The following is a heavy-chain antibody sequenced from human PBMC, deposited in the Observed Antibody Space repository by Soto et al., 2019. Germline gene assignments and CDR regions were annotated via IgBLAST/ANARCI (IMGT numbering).Heavy chain of an antibody. CDR3: ARERNMYGMDV. J-gene: IGHJ6*02. Sequence: VKVSCKASGYTFTSYDINWVRQATGQGLEWMGWMNPNSGNTVYAQKFQGRVTMTRNTSISTAYMELSSLRSEDTAVYYCARERNMYGMDVWGQGTTVTVSS. V-gene: IGHV1-8*01. CDR1: GYTFTSYD. CDR2: MNPNSGNT. D-gene: IGHD1-1*01.